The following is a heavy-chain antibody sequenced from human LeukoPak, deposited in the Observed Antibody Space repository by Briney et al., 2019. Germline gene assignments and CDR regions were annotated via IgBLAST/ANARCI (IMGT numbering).Heavy chain of an antibody. CDR2: IYYSGST. D-gene: IGHD2-2*02. J-gene: IGHJ6*03. CDR1: GGSISSSSYY. CDR3: AKAGYCPSSNCYTGTCYYYYMDV. V-gene: IGHV4-39*01. Sequence: SETLSLTCTVSGGSISSSSYYWGWIRQPPGKGLEWIGSIYYSGSTYYNPSLKSRVTISVDTSKNQFPLKLSSVTAADTAVYYCAKAGYCPSSNCYTGTCYYYYMDVWGKGTTVTVSS.